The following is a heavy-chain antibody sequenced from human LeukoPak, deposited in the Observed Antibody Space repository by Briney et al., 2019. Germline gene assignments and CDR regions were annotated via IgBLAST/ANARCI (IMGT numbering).Heavy chain of an antibody. CDR1: GGSISSGGYY. V-gene: IGHV4-30-2*01. CDR3: AREDRIAAAGSFDY. J-gene: IGHJ4*02. CDR2: IYHSGST. D-gene: IGHD6-13*01. Sequence: SETLSLTCTASGGSISSGGYYWSWIRQPPGKGLEWIGYIYHSGSTYYNPSLKSRVTISVDRTKNQFSLKLSSVTAADTAVYYCAREDRIAAAGSFDYWGQGTLVTVSS.